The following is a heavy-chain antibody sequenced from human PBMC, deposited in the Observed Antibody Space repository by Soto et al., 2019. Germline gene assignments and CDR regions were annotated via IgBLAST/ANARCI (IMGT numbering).Heavy chain of an antibody. CDR1: GYTLTSYG. D-gene: IGHD3-3*01. V-gene: IGHV1-18*01. J-gene: IGHJ4*02. CDR3: ARDNSGDFWSGYSHYYFDY. Sequence: QVQLVQSGVEVKKPGASVKVSCKASGYTLTSYGISWVRQAPGQGLEWMGWISAYSGKTNYAQKFQGRVTMTIDTSTSTAYMEVRSLRSDDTAVYYCARDNSGDFWSGYSHYYFDYWGQGTLVTVSS. CDR2: ISAYSGKT.